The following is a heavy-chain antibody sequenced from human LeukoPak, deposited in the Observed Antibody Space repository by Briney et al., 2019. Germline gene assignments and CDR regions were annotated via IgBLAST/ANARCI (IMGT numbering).Heavy chain of an antibody. CDR3: ARGQSIAVAGMFVYYYMDV. Sequence: SETLSLTCTVSGGSIGSSSYYWGWIRQPPGKGLAWIGSIYYSGSTYYNPSLKSRVTISVDTSKNQFSLRLSSVTAADTAVYYCARGQSIAVAGMFVYYYMDVWGKGTTVTVSS. CDR1: GGSIGSSSYY. D-gene: IGHD6-19*01. CDR2: IYYSGST. V-gene: IGHV4-39*01. J-gene: IGHJ6*03.